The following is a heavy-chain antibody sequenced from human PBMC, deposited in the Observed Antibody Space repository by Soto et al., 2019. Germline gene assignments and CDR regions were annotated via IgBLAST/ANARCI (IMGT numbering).Heavy chain of an antibody. CDR1: GGAFNTYA. CDR2: IVPVFPSV. D-gene: IGHD2-2*01. V-gene: IGHV1-69*18. Sequence: QVQLVQSGAEVKRPGSSVKVSCKASGGAFNTYAIYWVRQAPGQGLEWLGTIVPVFPSVYYAPRFQGRLTITADGSTDTVYIVLTSLKSEDTAVYYCAREMPSTAAAYFYYGLDVWGQGKSVAVSS. CDR3: AREMPSTAAAYFYYGLDV. J-gene: IGHJ6*02.